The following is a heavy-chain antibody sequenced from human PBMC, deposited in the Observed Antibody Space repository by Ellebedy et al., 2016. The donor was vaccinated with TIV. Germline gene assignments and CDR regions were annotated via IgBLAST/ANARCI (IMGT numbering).Heavy chain of an antibody. Sequence: MPSETLSLTCAVSGGSISSGGYSWSRIRQPPGKGPEWIGYIYYSGSTDYNPSLKSRVIISVDTSKNQFSLRLRSVTAADTAVYYCARHPIAVAGTDYFDYWGQGTLVTVSS. V-gene: IGHV4-30-2*05. CDR3: ARHPIAVAGTDYFDY. J-gene: IGHJ4*02. D-gene: IGHD6-19*01. CDR1: GGSISSGGYS. CDR2: IYYSGST.